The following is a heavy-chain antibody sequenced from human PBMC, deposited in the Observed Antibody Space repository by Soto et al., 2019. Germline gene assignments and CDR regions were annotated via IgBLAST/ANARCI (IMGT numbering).Heavy chain of an antibody. CDR3: AKVVAAKSPKAPREEYYYYGMDV. CDR1: GFTFSSYG. CDR2: ISYDGSNK. Sequence: GGSLRLSCAASGFTFSSYGMHWVRQAPGKGLEWVAVISYDGSNKYYADSVKGRFTISRDNSKNTLYLQMNSLRAEDTAVYYCAKVVAAKSPKAPREEYYYYGMDVWGQGTTVTVSS. J-gene: IGHJ6*02. V-gene: IGHV3-30*18. D-gene: IGHD2-2*01.